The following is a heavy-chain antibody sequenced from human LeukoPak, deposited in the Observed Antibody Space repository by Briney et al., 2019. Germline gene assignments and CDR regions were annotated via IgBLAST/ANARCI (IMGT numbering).Heavy chain of an antibody. CDR1: GYTFTSYG. CDR2: ISAYNGNT. D-gene: IGHD3-10*01. V-gene: IGHV1-18*04. Sequence: ASVKVSCKASGYTFTSYGISWVRQAPGQGLEWMGWISAYNGNTNNAQKLQGRVTMTTDTSTSTAYMELRSLRSDDTAVYYCARSGSGSLLLSWFDPWGQGTLVTVSS. J-gene: IGHJ5*01. CDR3: ARSGSGSLLLSWFDP.